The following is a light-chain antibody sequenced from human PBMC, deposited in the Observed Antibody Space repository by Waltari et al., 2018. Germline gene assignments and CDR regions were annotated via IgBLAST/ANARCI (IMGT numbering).Light chain of an antibody. V-gene: IGKV1-39*01. CDR3: QQSRA. CDR1: QSISSY. Sequence: DIQMTQSPSSLSASVGDRVTITCRASQSISSYLNWYQQKPGKAPKLLIYAASSLQSGFPSRFSGNGSGTDFTLTISSLQPEDFATYYCQQSRAFGQGTKVEIK. J-gene: IGKJ1*01. CDR2: AAS.